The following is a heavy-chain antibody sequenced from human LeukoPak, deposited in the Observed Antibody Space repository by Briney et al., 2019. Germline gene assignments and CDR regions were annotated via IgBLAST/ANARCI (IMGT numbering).Heavy chain of an antibody. V-gene: IGHV3-7*01. CDR2: IMQDGSEK. CDR1: GFTFSYW. CDR3: AALPEYYFDY. J-gene: IGHJ4*02. Sequence: PGGSLRLSCAASGFTFSYWMSWVRQAPGKGLEWVANIMQDGSEKYYVDSVKGRFTISRDNAKNSLYLQMNSLGAEDTAVYYCAALPEYYFDYWGQGTLATVSS.